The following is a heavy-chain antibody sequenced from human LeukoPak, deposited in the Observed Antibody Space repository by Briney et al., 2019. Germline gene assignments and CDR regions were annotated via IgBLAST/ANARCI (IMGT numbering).Heavy chain of an antibody. Sequence: ASVKVSCKASGYTFTSYGISWVRQAPRQGLGWRGWISAYNGNTDYAQKLQGRVTMTTDTSTSTAYMELRSLRSDDTAVYYCAREGMIVDVDAFDIWGQGTMVTVSS. J-gene: IGHJ3*02. D-gene: IGHD3-22*01. CDR1: GYTFTSYG. V-gene: IGHV1-18*01. CDR3: AREGMIVDVDAFDI. CDR2: ISAYNGNT.